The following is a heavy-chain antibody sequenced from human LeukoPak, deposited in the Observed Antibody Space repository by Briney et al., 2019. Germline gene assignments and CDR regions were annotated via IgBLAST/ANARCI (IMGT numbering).Heavy chain of an antibody. Sequence: GGSLRLSCAASGFTFSNYWMNWVRQAPGKGLEWVANIKQDGSEKYYVDSVKGRFTISRDNAKNSLDLQMNSLRAEDTAVYYCARDIRFLEWLSNWGQGTLVTVSS. D-gene: IGHD3-3*01. CDR2: IKQDGSEK. V-gene: IGHV3-7*01. J-gene: IGHJ4*02. CDR3: ARDIRFLEWLSN. CDR1: GFTFSNYW.